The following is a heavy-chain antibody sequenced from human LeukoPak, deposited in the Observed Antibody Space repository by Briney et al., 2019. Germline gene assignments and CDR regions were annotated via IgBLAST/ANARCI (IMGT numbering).Heavy chain of an antibody. Sequence: GGSLRLSCAASGFSFSDFYMSWIRQAPGKGLEWVSFINTSTTTIHYADSVKGRFTVSRDNAKNSLFLQMDSLRVEDTAVYYCARDTVAGQIYFDHWGQGTLVTVSS. D-gene: IGHD6-19*01. CDR1: GFSFSDFY. J-gene: IGHJ4*02. CDR3: ARDTVAGQIYFDH. V-gene: IGHV3-11*01. CDR2: INTSTTTI.